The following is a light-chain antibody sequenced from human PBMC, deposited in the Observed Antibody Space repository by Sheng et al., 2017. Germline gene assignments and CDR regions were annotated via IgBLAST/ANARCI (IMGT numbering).Light chain of an antibody. CDR1: QLPKQY. CDR2: KDS. Sequence: SYELTQPPSVSVSPGQTATITCSGDQLPKQYAYWYQQKPGQAPVLLIYKDSERPSEIPERFSGSSSGTTVTLTISGLQAEDEADYYCCSYAGSYTWVFGGGTKLTVL. CDR3: CSYAGSYTWV. J-gene: IGLJ3*02. V-gene: IGLV3-25*02.